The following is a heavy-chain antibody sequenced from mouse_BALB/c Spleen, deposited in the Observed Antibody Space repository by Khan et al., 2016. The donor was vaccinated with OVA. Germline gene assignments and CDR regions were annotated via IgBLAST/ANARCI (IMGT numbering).Heavy chain of an antibody. CDR2: ISYSGVT. J-gene: IGHJ2*01. Sequence: EVQLQESGPGLVKPSQSLSLTCTVTGYSITSGYAWNWIRQFPGNKLVWMGYISYSGVTSYSPSLKSRISITRDTSKNQFFLQLNSVTTEDTATYCCARGNYYGYYFDYWGQGTTLTVSS. CDR3: ARGNYYGYYFDY. D-gene: IGHD1-1*01. V-gene: IGHV3-2*02. CDR1: GYSITSGYA.